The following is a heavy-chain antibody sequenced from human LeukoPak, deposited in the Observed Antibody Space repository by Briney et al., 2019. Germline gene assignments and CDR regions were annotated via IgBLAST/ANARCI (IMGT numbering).Heavy chain of an antibody. J-gene: IGHJ4*02. Sequence: SVKGRFTISRDNAKNLLYLQMNSLRVEDTAVYYCAKEGGLVATLDYWGQGTLVTVSS. V-gene: IGHV3-11*06. CDR3: AKEGGLVATLDY. D-gene: IGHD5-12*01.